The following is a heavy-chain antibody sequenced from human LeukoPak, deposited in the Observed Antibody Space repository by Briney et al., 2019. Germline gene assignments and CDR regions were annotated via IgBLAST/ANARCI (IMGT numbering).Heavy chain of an antibody. V-gene: IGHV4-34*01. CDR3: APIFGDYSDFDY. D-gene: IGHD4-17*01. J-gene: IGHJ4*01. CDR1: GGSFTDYY. CDR2: INDSGST. Sequence: SETLSLTCAISGGSFTDYYWSWIRQPPGKGLEWIGDINDSGSTNSSPSLKSRVSISVDTSKNQFSLRLTSVTAADTAVYYCAPIFGDYSDFDYWGQGTLVTVSS.